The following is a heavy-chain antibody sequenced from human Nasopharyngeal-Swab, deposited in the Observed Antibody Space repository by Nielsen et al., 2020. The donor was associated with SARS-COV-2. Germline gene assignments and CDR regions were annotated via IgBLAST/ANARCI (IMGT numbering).Heavy chain of an antibody. D-gene: IGHD3/OR15-3a*01. CDR3: ASGPFGPGDSYYYYGLDV. Sequence: SETLSLTCAVYGGSFSGYYWSWIRQPPGKGLEWIGEINHSGSTTYNPSLKSRVTISVDTSKNQFSLKMRSVTAADTAVYYCASGPFGPGDSYYYYGLDVWGQGTTVTVSS. CDR2: INHSGST. CDR1: GGSFSGYY. V-gene: IGHV4-34*01. J-gene: IGHJ6*02.